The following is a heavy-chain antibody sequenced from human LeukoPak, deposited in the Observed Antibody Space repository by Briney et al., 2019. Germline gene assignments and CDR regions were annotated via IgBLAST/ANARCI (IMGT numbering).Heavy chain of an antibody. CDR1: GGSISSSSYY. J-gene: IGHJ4*02. CDR2: IYYSGST. V-gene: IGHV4-39*01. Sequence: SETLSLTCTVSGGSISSSSYYWGWIRQPPGKGLEWIGSIYYSGSTYYNPSLKSRVTISVDTSKNQFSLKLSSVTAADTAVYYCARGVLANWNPSTFDYWGQGTLVTVSP. CDR3: ARGVLANWNPSTFDY. D-gene: IGHD1-20*01.